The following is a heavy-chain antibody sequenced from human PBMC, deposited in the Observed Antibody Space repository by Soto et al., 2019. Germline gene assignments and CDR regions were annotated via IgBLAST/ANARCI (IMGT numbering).Heavy chain of an antibody. CDR3: ARDFYGSGSYYIGMFDY. CDR1: GFTFSSYS. V-gene: IGHV3-48*01. Sequence: EVQLVESGGGLVQPGGSLRLSCAASGFTFSSYSMNWVRPAPGKGLEWVSYISSSSSTIYYADSVKGRFTISRDNAKKSLYLQMNSLRAEDTAVYYCARDFYGSGSYYIGMFDYWGQGTLVTVSS. J-gene: IGHJ4*02. D-gene: IGHD3-10*01. CDR2: ISSSSSTI.